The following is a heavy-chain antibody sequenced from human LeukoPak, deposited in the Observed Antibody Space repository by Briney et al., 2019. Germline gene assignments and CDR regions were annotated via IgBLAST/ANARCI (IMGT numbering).Heavy chain of an antibody. CDR3: ARGPERFGELL. J-gene: IGHJ4*02. CDR1: GYTFTDYY. CDR2: INPNSGDT. D-gene: IGHD3-10*01. V-gene: IGHV1-2*02. Sequence: GASVKVSCKASGYTFTDYYLHWVRQAPGQGLEWMGWINPNSGDTNYAQKFQGRVTMTRDTSISTAYMELSRLRSDDTAVYYCARGPERFGELLWGQGTLVTVSS.